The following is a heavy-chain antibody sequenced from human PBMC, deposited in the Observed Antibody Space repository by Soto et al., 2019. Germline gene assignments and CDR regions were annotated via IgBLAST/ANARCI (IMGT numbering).Heavy chain of an antibody. Sequence: QITLKESGPTLVKPTQTLTLTCTFSGFSLSSTRMAVGWIRQPPGKSLEWLALIYWDDDKRYSPFLKIRLTITKDTSKVQVVLTMYNMDPVDTARYYCAHIVVAGLGYYFDYWGQGTLVTVSS. V-gene: IGHV2-5*02. J-gene: IGHJ4*02. CDR1: GFSLSSTRMA. D-gene: IGHD6-19*01. CDR2: IYWDDDK. CDR3: AHIVVAGLGYYFDY.